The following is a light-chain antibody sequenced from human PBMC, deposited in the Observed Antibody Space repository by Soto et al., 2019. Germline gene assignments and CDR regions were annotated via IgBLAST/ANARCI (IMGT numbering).Light chain of an antibody. V-gene: IGLV2-11*01. CDR2: DVS. CDR3: CSYAGSYTVL. Sequence: QSALTQPRSVSGSPGQSVTISCTGTSSDVGAYNYVSWYQQHPGKAPKLMISDVSKRPSGVPDRFSGSKSGNTASLTISGLQAEDEADYYCCSYAGSYTVLFGGGTKLPS. J-gene: IGLJ2*01. CDR1: SSDVGAYNY.